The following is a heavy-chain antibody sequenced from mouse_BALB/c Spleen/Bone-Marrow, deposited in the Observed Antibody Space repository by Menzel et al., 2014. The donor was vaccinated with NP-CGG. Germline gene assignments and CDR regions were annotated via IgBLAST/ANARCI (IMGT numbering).Heavy chain of an antibody. CDR1: GYSITSDYA. CDR2: ISYSGST. J-gene: IGHJ1*01. Sequence: EVKVEESGPGLVKPSQSLSLTCTVTGYSITSDYAWNWIRQLPGNKLEWMDYISYSGSTSYNPSFKSRISITRDTSKNQFFLLLNSVTAEDTATYYCARSADWYFDVWGAGTTVTVSS. V-gene: IGHV3-2*02. CDR3: ARSADWYFDV.